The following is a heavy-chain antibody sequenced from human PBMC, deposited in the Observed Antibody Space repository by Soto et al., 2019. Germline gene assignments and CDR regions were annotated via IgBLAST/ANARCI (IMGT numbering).Heavy chain of an antibody. D-gene: IGHD5-12*01. CDR1: GFTFSSYA. CDR2: ISYDGSDK. Sequence: GGSLRLSCAASGFTFSSYAMHWVRQAPGKGLEWVAVISYDGSDKYYADSVKGRFTISRDNSKNTLYLQMNSLRAEDTAVYYCARDYYRFNSGYGFSMDVWGQGTTVTVSS. CDR3: ARDYYRFNSGYGFSMDV. V-gene: IGHV3-30-3*01. J-gene: IGHJ6*02.